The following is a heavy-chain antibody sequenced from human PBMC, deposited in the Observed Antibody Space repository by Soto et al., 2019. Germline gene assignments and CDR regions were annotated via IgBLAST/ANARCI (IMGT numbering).Heavy chain of an antibody. D-gene: IGHD3-16*01. CDR2: IDPSGGST. V-gene: IGHV1-46*01. CDR1: GYTLTSYY. Sequence: GASVKVSCKASGYTLTSYYMHWVRQAPGQGLEWMGIIDPSGGSTSYAQKFQGRVTMTRDTSTSTVYMELSSLRSEDTAVYYCAEEGGDRAGYGMDVWGQGTTVTVSS. CDR3: AEEGGDRAGYGMDV. J-gene: IGHJ6*02.